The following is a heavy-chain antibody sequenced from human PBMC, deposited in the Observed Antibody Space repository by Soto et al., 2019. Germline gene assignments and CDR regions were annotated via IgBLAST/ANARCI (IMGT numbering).Heavy chain of an antibody. Sequence: QVQLVQSGAEVKKPGASVKVSCKASGYTFTSYGISWVRQAPGQGLEWMGWISAYNGNTNYAQKIQGIVTMTTDTSTCTGYMELRCLRSADTAVYYCARDQGQQLVLPYGMDVCGQGSTVTVSS. J-gene: IGHJ6*02. V-gene: IGHV1-18*01. D-gene: IGHD6-13*01. CDR3: ARDQGQQLVLPYGMDV. CDR1: GYTFTSYG. CDR2: ISAYNGNT.